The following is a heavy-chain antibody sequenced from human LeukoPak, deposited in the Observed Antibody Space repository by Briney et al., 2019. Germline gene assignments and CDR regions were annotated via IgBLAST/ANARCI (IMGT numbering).Heavy chain of an antibody. J-gene: IGHJ6*02. D-gene: IGHD3-10*01. CDR2: IGSDNKP. CDR1: LFTVNSNC. Sequence: PGGSLRLSCAASLFTVNSNCMTWVRQAPGKGLEWVSSIGSDNKPHYSESVKGRFAISRDNSKSMLFLQLNSLRAEDTALYYCARPMVRGVPYYYGMDVWGQGTTVTVSS. CDR3: ARPMVRGVPYYYGMDV. V-gene: IGHV3-53*01.